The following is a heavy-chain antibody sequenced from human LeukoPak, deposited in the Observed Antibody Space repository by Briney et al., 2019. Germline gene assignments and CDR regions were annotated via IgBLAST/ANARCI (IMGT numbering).Heavy chain of an antibody. Sequence: GASVKVSCKASGYTFTSYGISWVRQAPGQGLEWMGWISAYNGNTNYAQKLQGRVTMTTDTSTSTAYMELRSLRSDDTAVYYCATDALRGIAAAGTTFDYWGQGTLVTVSS. D-gene: IGHD6-13*01. CDR2: ISAYNGNT. V-gene: IGHV1-18*01. CDR1: GYTFTSYG. J-gene: IGHJ4*02. CDR3: ATDALRGIAAAGTTFDY.